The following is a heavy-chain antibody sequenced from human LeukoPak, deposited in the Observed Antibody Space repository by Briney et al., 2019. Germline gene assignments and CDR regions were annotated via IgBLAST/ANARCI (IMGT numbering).Heavy chain of an antibody. CDR2: IDHSGST. V-gene: IGHV4-34*01. D-gene: IGHD3-3*01. J-gene: IGHJ3*02. CDR3: ARPVLRFRNGFEI. Sequence: SETLSLTCTVSGGSISSYYWSWIRQSPGKGLEWIGEIDHSGSTNYNPSLKSRLTISLDTSKNHFSLKLRSVTAADTAVYFCARPVLRFRNGFEIWGQGTVVTVSS. CDR1: GGSISSYY.